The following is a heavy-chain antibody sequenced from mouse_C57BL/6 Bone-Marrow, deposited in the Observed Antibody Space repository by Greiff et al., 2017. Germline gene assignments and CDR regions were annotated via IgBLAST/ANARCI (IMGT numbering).Heavy chain of an antibody. CDR2: IYPGSGST. J-gene: IGHJ2*01. CDR3: ARGTTVVATPYFDY. CDR1: GYTFTSYW. Sequence: QVQLQQPGAELVKPGASVKMSCKASGYTFTSYWITWVKQRPGQGLEWIGDIYPGSGSTNYNEKFKSKATLTVDTSSSTAYMQLSSLTSEDSAVYYCARGTTVVATPYFDYWGQGTTLTVSS. V-gene: IGHV1-55*01. D-gene: IGHD1-1*01.